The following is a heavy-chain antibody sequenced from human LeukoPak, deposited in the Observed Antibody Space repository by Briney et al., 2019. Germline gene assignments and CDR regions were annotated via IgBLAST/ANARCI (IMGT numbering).Heavy chain of an antibody. J-gene: IGHJ4*02. V-gene: IGHV1-69*04. Sequence: ASVKVSCKASGGTFSNSAVSWVRQAPGQGLEWMGRVIPILDITDYGQNNAQTFQGRVTITADRSTGTAYMELSSLRSEDTAVYYCASSGYDYRFFENWGQGTLVTVSS. CDR1: GGTFSNSA. CDR3: ASSGYDYRFFEN. D-gene: IGHD5-12*01. CDR2: VIPILDIT.